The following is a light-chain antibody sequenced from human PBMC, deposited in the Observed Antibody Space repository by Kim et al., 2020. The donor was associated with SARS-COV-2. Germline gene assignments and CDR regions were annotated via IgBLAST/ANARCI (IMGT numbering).Light chain of an antibody. CDR1: SSNTGSNP. V-gene: IGLV1-51*01. CDR2: DDY. CDR3: GTWDTSLSVVL. Sequence: QSVLTQPPSVSAAPGQKVTISCSGGSSNTGSNPVAWYQQLPGTAPKLLIYDDYERPSGIPDRFSGSKSGTSATLGITGLQTGDEADYYCGTWDTSLSVVLFGGGTQLTVL. J-gene: IGLJ2*01.